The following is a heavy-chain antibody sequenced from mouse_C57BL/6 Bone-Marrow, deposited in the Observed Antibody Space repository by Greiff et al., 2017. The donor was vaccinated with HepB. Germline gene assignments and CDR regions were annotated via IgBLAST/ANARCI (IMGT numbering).Heavy chain of an antibody. CDR3: ARHARFITDYFDY. V-gene: IGHV5-6*01. Sequence: EVHLVESGGDLVKPGGSLKLSCAASGFTFSSYGMSWVRQTPDKRLEWVATISSGGSYTYYPDSVKGRFTISRDNATNTLYLQMSSLKSEDTAMYYCARHARFITDYFDYWGQGTTLTVSS. D-gene: IGHD1-1*01. J-gene: IGHJ2*01. CDR1: GFTFSSYG. CDR2: ISSGGSYT.